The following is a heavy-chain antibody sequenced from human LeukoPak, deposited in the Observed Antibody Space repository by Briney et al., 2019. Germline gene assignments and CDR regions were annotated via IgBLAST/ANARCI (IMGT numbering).Heavy chain of an antibody. J-gene: IGHJ4*02. CDR3: ARYSSSSYYFDY. CDR2: IIPIFGTA. D-gene: IGHD6-6*01. V-gene: IGHV1-69*13. Sequence: SVKVSCKASGYTFTGYYMHWVRQAPGQGLEWMGGIIPIFGTANYAQKFQGRVTITADESTSTAYMELSSLRSEDTAVYYCARYSSSSYYFDYWGQGTLVTVSS. CDR1: GYTFTGYY.